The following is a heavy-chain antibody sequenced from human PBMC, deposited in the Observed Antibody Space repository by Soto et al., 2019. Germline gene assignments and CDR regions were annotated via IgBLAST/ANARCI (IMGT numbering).Heavy chain of an antibody. V-gene: IGHV4-34*01. CDR1: GGSFSGYY. CDR2: INHSGST. D-gene: IGHD6-6*01. J-gene: IGHJ5*02. Sequence: SETLSLTCAVYGGSFSGYYWSWIRQPPGKGLEWIGEINHSGSTNYNPSLKSRVTISVDTSKNQFSLKLSSVTAADTAVYYCARGATLGARWFDPWGQGTLVTVSS. CDR3: ARGATLGARWFDP.